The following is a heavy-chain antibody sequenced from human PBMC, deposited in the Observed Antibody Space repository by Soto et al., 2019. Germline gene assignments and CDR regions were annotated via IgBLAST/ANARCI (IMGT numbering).Heavy chain of an antibody. D-gene: IGHD6-13*01. CDR2: IYWDDDK. Sequence: QITLKESGPTLVKPTQTLTLTCTFSGFSLSTSGVGVGWIRQPPGKALEWLALIYWDDDKRYSPSLKSRRPITKDTSKNQVVLTMTNMDPVDTATYYCARPGIAAAGTIWGQGTMVTVSS. V-gene: IGHV2-5*02. CDR1: GFSLSTSGVG. J-gene: IGHJ3*02. CDR3: ARPGIAAAGTI.